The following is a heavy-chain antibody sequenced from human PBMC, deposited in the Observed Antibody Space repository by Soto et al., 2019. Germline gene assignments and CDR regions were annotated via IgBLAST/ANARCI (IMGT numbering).Heavy chain of an antibody. J-gene: IGHJ4*02. Sequence: GESLKISCKDSGYSFTNYWIGWVRQMPGKGLEWMGIIWPGHSDSKYSPSFQGQVTISADESISTAYLQWYRLRASDTAIYYCASTINGNYRWDYWVQGTVVTGSS. CDR2: IWPGHSDS. V-gene: IGHV5-51*01. D-gene: IGHD1-7*01. CDR1: GYSFTNYW. CDR3: ASTINGNYRWDY.